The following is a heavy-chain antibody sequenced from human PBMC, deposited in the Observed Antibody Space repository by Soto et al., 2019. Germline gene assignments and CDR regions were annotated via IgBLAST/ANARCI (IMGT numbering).Heavy chain of an antibody. D-gene: IGHD3-22*01. J-gene: IGHJ4*02. CDR2: IYYSGST. Sequence: PSETLSLTCTVSGGSISSSSYYWGWIRQPPGKGLEWIGSIYYSGSTYYNPSLKSRVTISVDTSKNQFSLKLSSVTAADTAVYYCARLHYYDSSGYYVDYWGQGTLVTVS. V-gene: IGHV4-39*01. CDR3: ARLHYYDSSGYYVDY. CDR1: GGSISSSSYY.